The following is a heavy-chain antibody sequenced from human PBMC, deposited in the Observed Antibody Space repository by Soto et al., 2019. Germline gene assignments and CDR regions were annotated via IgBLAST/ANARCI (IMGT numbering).Heavy chain of an antibody. CDR1: GESFSGYY. CDR3: ARVRNSRDIDY. CDR2: IHDSGST. V-gene: IGHV4-34*01. J-gene: IGHJ4*02. D-gene: IGHD3-22*01. Sequence: SETLSLTCAVYGESFSGYYWSWIRQPPGKGLEWIGEIHDSGSTNYNPSLKSRLIISIDASKKYFSLRLNSVTAADTAVYYCARVRNSRDIDYWGQGIRVTVSS.